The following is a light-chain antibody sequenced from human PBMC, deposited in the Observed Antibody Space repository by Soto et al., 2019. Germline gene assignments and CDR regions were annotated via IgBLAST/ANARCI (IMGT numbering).Light chain of an antibody. V-gene: IGLV3-21*04. CDR1: NIGIKS. CDR2: YET. CDR3: QVWDGTSDHHVV. Sequence: YELTQPPSVSVAPGKTARITCGGSNIGIKSVHWYQQKPRQAPVLVIYYETDRPSGIPERFSGSNSGNTATLTISRVEAGDEADYYCQVWDGTSDHHVVFGGGTKVTVL. J-gene: IGLJ2*01.